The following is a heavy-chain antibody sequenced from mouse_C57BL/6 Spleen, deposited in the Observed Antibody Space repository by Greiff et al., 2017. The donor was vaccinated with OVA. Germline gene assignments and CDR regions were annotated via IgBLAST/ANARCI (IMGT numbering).Heavy chain of an antibody. J-gene: IGHJ1*03. CDR2: LTPSNGGT. CDR1: GYTFTSYW. V-gene: IGHV1-53*01. Sequence: QVQLQQPGTELVKPGASVKLSCKASGYTFTSYWMHWVKQRPGQGLEWIGNLTPSNGGTNYNEKFKSKATLTVDKSSSTAYMQLSSLTSEDSAVYYCARSQLRLKYFDVWGTGTTVTVSS. D-gene: IGHD3-2*02. CDR3: ARSQLRLKYFDV.